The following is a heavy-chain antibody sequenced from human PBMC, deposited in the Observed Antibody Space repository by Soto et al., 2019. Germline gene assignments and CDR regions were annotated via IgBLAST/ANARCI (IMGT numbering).Heavy chain of an antibody. CDR1: GGSISSSSYY. CDR2: IYYSGST. V-gene: IGHV4-39*01. D-gene: IGHD6-6*01. CDR3: ASLPSIAARGVDY. Sequence: PSETLSLTCTFSGGSISSSSYYLGWIRQPPGKGLEWIGSIYYSGSTYYNPSLKSRVTISVDTSKNQFSLKLSSVTAADTAVYYCASLPSIAARGVDYWGQGTLVTVSS. J-gene: IGHJ4*02.